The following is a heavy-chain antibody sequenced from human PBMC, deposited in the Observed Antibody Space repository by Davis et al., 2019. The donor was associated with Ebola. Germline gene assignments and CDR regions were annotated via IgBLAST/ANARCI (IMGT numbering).Heavy chain of an antibody. V-gene: IGHV4-59*01. CDR3: AGDSTVGAGDWDY. CDR2: IYYSGST. Sequence: PSETLSLTCTVSGRSISSYYWSWIRQPPGKGLEWVGYIYYSGSTNYNPSLKSRVTISVDTSKNQFSLKLSSVTAADTAVYYCAGDSTVGAGDWDYWGQGTLVTVSS. CDR1: GRSISSYY. D-gene: IGHD7-27*01. J-gene: IGHJ4*02.